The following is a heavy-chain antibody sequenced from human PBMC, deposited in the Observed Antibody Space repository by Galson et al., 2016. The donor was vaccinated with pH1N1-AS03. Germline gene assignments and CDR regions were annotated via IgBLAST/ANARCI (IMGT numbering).Heavy chain of an antibody. V-gene: IGHV1-46*01. J-gene: IGHJ6*02. CDR3: ARVSAGLTGYYYAMDV. CDR2: INPSDGNT. CDR1: GYTFTSYY. D-gene: IGHD4/OR15-4a*01. Sequence: SVKVSCKASGYTFTSYYIHWVRQAPGQGREWMGIINPSDGNTNYAQRFQGRVTMTRDTSTSTVYMELSSLRSDDPAVYYCARVSAGLTGYYYAMDVGGQGTTVTVSS.